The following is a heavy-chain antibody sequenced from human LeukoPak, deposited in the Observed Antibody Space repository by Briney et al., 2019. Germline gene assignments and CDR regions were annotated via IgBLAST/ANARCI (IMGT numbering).Heavy chain of an antibody. CDR2: ISSSSSYI. Sequence: GGSLRLSCAASGFTFSSYSMNWVRQAPGKGLEWVSSISSSSSYIYYADSVKGRFTISRDNAKNSLYLQMNSLRAEDTAVYYCARTSNTVTTGASYFDYWGQGILVTVSS. J-gene: IGHJ4*02. CDR1: GFTFSSYS. D-gene: IGHD4-17*01. CDR3: ARTSNTVTTGASYFDY. V-gene: IGHV3-21*01.